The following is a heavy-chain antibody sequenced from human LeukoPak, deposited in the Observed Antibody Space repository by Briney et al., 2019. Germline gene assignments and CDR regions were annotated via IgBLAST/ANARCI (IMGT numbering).Heavy chain of an antibody. D-gene: IGHD6-13*01. CDR1: GFTFSSYS. Sequence: GGSLRLSCAASGFTFSSYSMNWVRQVPGKGLEWVSSISSSSSYIYYADSVKGRFTISRDNAKNSLYLQMNSLRAEDTAVYYCAREGAAAGTEAFDIWGQGTMVTVSS. CDR2: ISSSSSYI. V-gene: IGHV3-21*01. CDR3: AREGAAAGTEAFDI. J-gene: IGHJ3*02.